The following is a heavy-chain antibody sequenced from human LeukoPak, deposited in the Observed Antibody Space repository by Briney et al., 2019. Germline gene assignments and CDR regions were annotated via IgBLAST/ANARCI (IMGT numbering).Heavy chain of an antibody. Sequence: GGSLRLSCAASGFTVSNTYMNWVRQAPGKGLEWVSSISSSTSYIYYADSVKGRFTISRDNAKNSLYLQMNSLGAEDTAVYYCARDLTFTYAWGQGTLVTVSS. CDR1: GFTVSNTY. J-gene: IGHJ5*02. D-gene: IGHD3-16*01. CDR2: ISSSTSYI. V-gene: IGHV3-21*01. CDR3: ARDLTFTYA.